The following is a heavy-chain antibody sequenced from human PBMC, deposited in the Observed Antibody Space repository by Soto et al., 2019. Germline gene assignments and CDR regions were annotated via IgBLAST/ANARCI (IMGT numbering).Heavy chain of an antibody. CDR3: ARDPLMYSSGWPTGNWFDP. D-gene: IGHD6-19*01. Sequence: GASVKVSCKASGYTFTSYYMHWVRQAPGQGLEWMGIINPSGGSTSYAQKFQGRVTMTRDTSTSTVYMELSSLRSEDTAVYYCARDPLMYSSGWPTGNWFDPWGQGTLVTVSS. CDR1: GYTFTSYY. CDR2: INPSGGST. J-gene: IGHJ5*02. V-gene: IGHV1-46*01.